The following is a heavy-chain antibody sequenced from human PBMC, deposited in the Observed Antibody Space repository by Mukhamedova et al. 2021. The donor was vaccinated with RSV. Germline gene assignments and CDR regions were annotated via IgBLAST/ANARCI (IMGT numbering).Heavy chain of an antibody. V-gene: IGHV4-34*01. D-gene: IGHD3-22*01. CDR2: INHSGST. J-gene: IGHJ4*02. Sequence: GLEWIGEINHSGSTNYNSSLKSRVTISVDTSKNQFSLKLSSVTAADTAVYYCARVRGRITMIVVVNNYFDYCGQGTLVTVSS. CDR3: ARVRGRITMIVVVNNYFDY.